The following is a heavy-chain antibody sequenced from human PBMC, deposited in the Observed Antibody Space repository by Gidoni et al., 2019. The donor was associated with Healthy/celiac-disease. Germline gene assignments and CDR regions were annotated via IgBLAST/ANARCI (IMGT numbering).Heavy chain of an antibody. D-gene: IGHD4-17*01. Sequence: HVQLVASGVGVVQPGRSRRLSCAASGFAFSSYAMHWVRQAPGKGLEWVAVISYEGSNKYYADSVKGRFTISRDNSKNTLYLQMNSLRAEDTAVYYCAGTVTPIDYWGQGTLVTVSS. CDR3: AGTVTPIDY. CDR2: ISYEGSNK. V-gene: IGHV3-30*01. CDR1: GFAFSSYA. J-gene: IGHJ4*02.